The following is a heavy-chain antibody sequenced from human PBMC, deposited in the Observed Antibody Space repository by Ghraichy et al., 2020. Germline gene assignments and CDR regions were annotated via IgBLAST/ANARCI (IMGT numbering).Heavy chain of an antibody. J-gene: IGHJ6*02. CDR1: GFSFSIYP. CDR2: ISYDGSNN. Sequence: GGSLRLSCAASGFSFSIYPIHWVRQAPGKGLEWVAAISYDGSNNYYTDSVKGRFTISRDNSKNTMSLQMNSLRAEDTAVYYCARGGKSTSWYGNGMDVWGQGTTVTVSS. V-gene: IGHV3-30-3*01. D-gene: IGHD6-13*01. CDR3: ARGGKSTSWYGNGMDV.